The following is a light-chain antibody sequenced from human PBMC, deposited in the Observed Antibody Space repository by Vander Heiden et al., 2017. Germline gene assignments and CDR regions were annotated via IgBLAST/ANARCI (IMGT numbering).Light chain of an antibody. J-gene: IGKJ1*01. CDR3: QQYNPYAT. CDR1: QSISSS. CDR2: EAS. Sequence: DVQMTQSPSILSASVGDRVTITCRASQSISSSLDWYQQKPGNAPKLLIYEASTLQSGVPSRFSGRASGTEFTLTISSLQPDDFATYYCQQYNPYATFGQGTKVEIK. V-gene: IGKV1-5*03.